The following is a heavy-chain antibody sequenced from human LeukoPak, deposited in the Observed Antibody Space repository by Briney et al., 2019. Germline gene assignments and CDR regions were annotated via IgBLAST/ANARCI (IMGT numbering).Heavy chain of an antibody. CDR1: GGSIIGYY. Sequence: PSETLSLTCTGSGGSIIGYYWSWIGQPPGKEREGIANIYNSANTRFYLSLKSPVHISLYTSKNHTSLKLSYVTAADTAVYYCARVGSSHSCHDYWGQGTLVTVSS. J-gene: IGHJ4*02. CDR3: ARVGSSHSCHDY. V-gene: IGHV4-59*08. D-gene: IGHD2-2*01. CDR2: IYNSANT.